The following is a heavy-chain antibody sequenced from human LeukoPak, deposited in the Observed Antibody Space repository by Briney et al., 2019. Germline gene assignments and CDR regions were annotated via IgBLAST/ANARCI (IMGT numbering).Heavy chain of an antibody. J-gene: IGHJ4*02. CDR2: VSPYNGNI. CDR1: GYTFTSYS. Sequence: ASVKVSCKASGYTFTSYSISWVRQAPGQGLEWVGWVSPYNGNIDLAQNLQGRVTMTTDTSTSTAYMELRSLRSDDTAVYYCARDPPYYDILTGYYRSYYFDYWGQGTLVTVSS. D-gene: IGHD3-9*01. V-gene: IGHV1-18*01. CDR3: ARDPPYYDILTGYYRSYYFDY.